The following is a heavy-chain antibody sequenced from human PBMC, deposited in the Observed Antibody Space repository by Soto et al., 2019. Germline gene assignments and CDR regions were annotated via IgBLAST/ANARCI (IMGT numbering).Heavy chain of an antibody. Sequence: EVQLVESGGGLVQPGRSLRLSCAASGFTFDDYAMHWVRQAPGKGLEWVSGISWNSGSIGYADSVKGRFTISRDNAKNSLYLQMNSLRAEDTALYYCAKDIGPDYGVPGGPWGQGTLVTVSS. J-gene: IGHJ5*02. D-gene: IGHD4-17*01. CDR2: ISWNSGSI. CDR3: AKDIGPDYGVPGGP. V-gene: IGHV3-9*01. CDR1: GFTFDDYA.